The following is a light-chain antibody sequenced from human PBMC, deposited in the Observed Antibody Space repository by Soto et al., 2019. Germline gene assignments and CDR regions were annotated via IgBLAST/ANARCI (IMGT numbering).Light chain of an antibody. CDR3: QQSYSSPYT. CDR2: AAC. CDR1: QSIISY. Sequence: DIQMTQSPSSLSASVGDRVTITCRASQSIISYLNWYQQKPGKAPKLLIYAACSLQSGVPSRFSGSGSGTDFTLTISSLQPEDFAAYYCQQSYSSPYTFGQGSKLEIK. J-gene: IGKJ2*01. V-gene: IGKV1-39*01.